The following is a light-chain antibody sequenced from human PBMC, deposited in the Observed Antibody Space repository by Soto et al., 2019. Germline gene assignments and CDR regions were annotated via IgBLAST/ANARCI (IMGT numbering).Light chain of an antibody. Sequence: QSALTQPASVSGSPGQSITISCTGTISDVGGYNYVSWYQQHPGKAPKLLIYEVDNRPSGVSNRFSGSKSGNTASLTISGLQAEDEAHYYCNSYTSRRTRVFGGGTKLTVL. CDR1: ISDVGGYNY. CDR3: NSYTSRRTRV. CDR2: EVD. V-gene: IGLV2-14*01. J-gene: IGLJ3*02.